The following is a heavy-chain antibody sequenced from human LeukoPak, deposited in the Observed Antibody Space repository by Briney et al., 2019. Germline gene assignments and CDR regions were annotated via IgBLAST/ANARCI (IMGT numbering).Heavy chain of an antibody. Sequence: PGGSLRLSCAASGFTFSSYGMNWVRQAPGKGLEWVAVIWSDGSEKRYADSVKGRFTISRDNSKSTLYLQMNSLRAEDTAVYYCAKDQFGMITFGGVIDYWGQGTLVTVSS. V-gene: IGHV3-33*03. CDR2: IWSDGSEK. CDR3: AKDQFGMITFGGVIDY. D-gene: IGHD3-16*02. J-gene: IGHJ4*02. CDR1: GFTFSSYG.